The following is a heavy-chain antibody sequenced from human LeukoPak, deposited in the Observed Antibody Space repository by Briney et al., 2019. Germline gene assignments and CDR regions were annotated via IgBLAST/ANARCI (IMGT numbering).Heavy chain of an antibody. J-gene: IGHJ4*02. Sequence: GASVKVSCKASGYTFTGYYMHWVRQAPGLGLEWMGWINPNSGGTNYAQKFQGRVTMTRDTSISTAYMELSRLRSDDTAVYYCASFSSGSYQDTFHYWGQGTLVTVSS. CDR1: GYTFTGYY. D-gene: IGHD1-26*01. V-gene: IGHV1-2*02. CDR3: ASFSSGSYQDTFHY. CDR2: INPNSGGT.